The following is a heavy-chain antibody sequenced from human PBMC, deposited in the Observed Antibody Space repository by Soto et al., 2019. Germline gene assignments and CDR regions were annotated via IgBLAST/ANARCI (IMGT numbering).Heavy chain of an antibody. CDR1: SIRFNSND. J-gene: IGHJ4*02. D-gene: IGHD2-2*02. CDR2: ISDGGANK. V-gene: IGHV3-30*03. Sequence: LTLSSSGHSIRFNSNDMHWIRKDIGTGLEWVAVISDGGANKDYGVSVKGPSTITRDNSRNTLFLQMDSLRPEDTAVYYCAMGPRSCSSTACYTVDLWGRGTLVTVSS. CDR3: AMGPRSCSSTACYTVDL.